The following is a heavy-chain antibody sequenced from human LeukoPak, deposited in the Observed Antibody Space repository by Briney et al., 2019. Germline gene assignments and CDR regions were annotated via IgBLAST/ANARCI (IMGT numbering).Heavy chain of an antibody. CDR2: ISKDGSMR. V-gene: IGHV3-30*04. Sequence: PGGSLRLSCAASGFSYSKYAMDGVRQAPGKGLEWVAIISKDGSMRYYADSVKGRFTVSRDNYNNTLSLQMNSLKSEDTAVYYCAGEKFDIWGQGTMVTVSA. CDR3: AGEKFDI. CDR1: GFSYSKYA. J-gene: IGHJ3*02.